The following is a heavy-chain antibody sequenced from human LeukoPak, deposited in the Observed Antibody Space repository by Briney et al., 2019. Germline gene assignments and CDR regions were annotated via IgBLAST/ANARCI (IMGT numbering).Heavy chain of an antibody. CDR3: ASLLTMVRGVISDY. CDR1: GGTFSSYA. V-gene: IGHV1-69*04. Sequence: SVKVSCKASGGTFSSYAISWVRQAPGQGLEWTGRIIPILGIANYAQKFQGRVTITADKSTSTAYMELSSLRSEDTAVYYCASLLTMVRGVISDYWGQGTLVTVSS. J-gene: IGHJ4*02. CDR2: IIPILGIA. D-gene: IGHD3-10*01.